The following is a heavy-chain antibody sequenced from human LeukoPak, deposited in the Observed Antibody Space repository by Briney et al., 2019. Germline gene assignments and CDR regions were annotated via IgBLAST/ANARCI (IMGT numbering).Heavy chain of an antibody. V-gene: IGHV3-30*18. CDR1: GLTFTGYA. J-gene: IGHJ4*02. CDR3: AKGDEGWIMIT. D-gene: IGHD3-16*01. Sequence: GGSRRLSGAASGLTFTGYAMPWVRQAPGKGLQWVALISYDGSNKYYADSVKGRFTISRDNSKNTLYLQMNSLRAEDTAVYYCAKGDEGWIMITWGQGTLVTVSS. CDR2: ISYDGSNK.